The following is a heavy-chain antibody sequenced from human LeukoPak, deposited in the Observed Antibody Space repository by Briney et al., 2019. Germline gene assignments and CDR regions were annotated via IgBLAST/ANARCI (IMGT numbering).Heavy chain of an antibody. CDR3: ARCKDDSGGSSDEAFDI. V-gene: IGHV4-34*01. CDR1: GGSFSGYY. Sequence: SETLSLTCAVYGGSFSGYYWSWIRQPPGKGLEWIGEINHSGSTNYNPSLKSRVTISVDTSKNRFSLKLSSVTAADTAVYYCARCKDDSGGSSDEAFDIWGQGTMVTVSS. J-gene: IGHJ3*02. CDR2: INHSGST. D-gene: IGHD3-22*01.